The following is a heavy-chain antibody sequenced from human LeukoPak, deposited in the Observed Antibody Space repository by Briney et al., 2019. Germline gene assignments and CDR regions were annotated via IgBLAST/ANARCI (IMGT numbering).Heavy chain of an antibody. D-gene: IGHD3-10*01. Sequence: PGGSLRLSCAASGFTFSSYWMSWVRQAPGKGLEWVANIKKDGSEKYYTDSVRGRFIISRDNAKNSLYLQMNSLRAEDTAVYYCASRGYYYGSGSYYNSYYFDFWGQGTLVTVSS. CDR1: GFTFSSYW. CDR2: IKKDGSEK. CDR3: ASRGYYYGSGSYYNSYYFDF. J-gene: IGHJ4*02. V-gene: IGHV3-7*03.